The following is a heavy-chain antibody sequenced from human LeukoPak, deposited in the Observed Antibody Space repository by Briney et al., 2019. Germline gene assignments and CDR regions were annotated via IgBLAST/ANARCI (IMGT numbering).Heavy chain of an antibody. CDR1: GFTFSTYN. CDR2: ISSSSDTI. CDR3: ARDKPYSGRSYDFDF. Sequence: GGSLRLSCAASGFTFSTYNMNWVRQAPGKGLEWVSSISSSSDTIYYADSVKGRFTISRDNAKNSLNLQMSSLRAEDTAVYYCARDKPYSGRSYDFDFWGQGTLVTVSS. D-gene: IGHD1-26*01. J-gene: IGHJ4*02. V-gene: IGHV3-48*01.